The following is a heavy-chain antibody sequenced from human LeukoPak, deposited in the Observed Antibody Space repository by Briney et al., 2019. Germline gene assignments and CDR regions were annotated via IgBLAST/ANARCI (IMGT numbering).Heavy chain of an antibody. D-gene: IGHD2-15*01. CDR1: GYTFTSYG. Sequence: ASMKVSCKASGYTFTSYGISWVRQAPGQGLEWMGWISAYNGNTNYAQKLQGRVTMTTDTSTSTAYMELRSLRSDDTAVYYCARVARGGSCADYWGQGTLVTVSS. CDR3: ARVARGGSCADY. CDR2: ISAYNGNT. V-gene: IGHV1-18*01. J-gene: IGHJ4*02.